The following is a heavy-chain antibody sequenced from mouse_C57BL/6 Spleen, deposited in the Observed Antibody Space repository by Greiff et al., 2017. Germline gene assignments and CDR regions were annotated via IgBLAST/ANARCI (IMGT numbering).Heavy chain of an antibody. CDR2: IHPNSGST. V-gene: IGHV1-64*01. CDR3: ATSTVVVFDY. CDR1: GYTFTSYW. J-gene: IGHJ2*01. Sequence: QVQLQQPGAELVKPGASVKLSCKASGYTFTSYWMHWVQQRPGQGLEWIGMIHPNSGSTNYNEKFKGKATLTVDKSSSTAYMQLSSLTSEDSPVDYCATSTVVVFDYWGQGTTLTVSS. D-gene: IGHD1-1*01.